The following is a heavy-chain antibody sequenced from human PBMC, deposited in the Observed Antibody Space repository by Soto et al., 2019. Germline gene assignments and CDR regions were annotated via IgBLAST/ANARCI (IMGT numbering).Heavy chain of an antibody. CDR1: GYTFTSYY. CDR2: INPSGGST. Sequence: ASVKVSCKASGYTFTSYYMHWVRQAPGQGLEWMGIINPSGGSTSYAQKFQGRVTMTRDTSTSTVYMELSSLRSEDTAVYYCAREYYDFWSGYKSAFDYWGQGTLVTVSS. V-gene: IGHV1-46*01. D-gene: IGHD3-3*01. J-gene: IGHJ4*02. CDR3: AREYYDFWSGYKSAFDY.